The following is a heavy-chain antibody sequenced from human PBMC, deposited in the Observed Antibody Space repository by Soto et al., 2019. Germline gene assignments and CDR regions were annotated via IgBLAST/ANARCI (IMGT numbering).Heavy chain of an antibody. CDR1: GGSISNYY. V-gene: IGHV4-59*01. J-gene: IGHJ5*02. D-gene: IGHD5-18*01. CDR3: ARGGYRTLAWFDP. Sequence: QVQVQESGPGLVKPSETLSLTCTVSGGSISNYYWSWIRQSPGKVLEWIANIYHSGTTNYNLTLKGRVSISIDSSKNQVSLRLKSVTAADTAVYYCARGGYRTLAWFDPWGQGTLVTVSS. CDR2: IYHSGTT.